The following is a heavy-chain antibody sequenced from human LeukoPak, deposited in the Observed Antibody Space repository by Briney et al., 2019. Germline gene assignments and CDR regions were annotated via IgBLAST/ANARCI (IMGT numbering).Heavy chain of an antibody. CDR3: SYCSSTSCYMEYFQH. CDR1: GFTFSSYA. V-gene: IGHV3-23*01. CDR2: ISGSGGST. J-gene: IGHJ1*01. D-gene: IGHD2-2*02. Sequence: PGRSLRLSCSASGFTFSSYAMHWVRQAPGKGLEWVSAISGSGGSTYYADSVKGRSTISRDNSKNTLYLQMNSLRAEDTAVYYCSYCSSTSCYMEYFQHWGQGTLVTVSS.